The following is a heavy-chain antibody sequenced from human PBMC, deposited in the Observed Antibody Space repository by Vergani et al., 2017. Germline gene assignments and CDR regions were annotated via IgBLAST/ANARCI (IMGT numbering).Heavy chain of an antibody. D-gene: IGHD2-2*01. CDR3: AKTLLTFSRASGDHYYYYGMDV. J-gene: IGHJ6*02. Sequence: QVQLVESGGGVVQPGGSLRLSCAASGFTFNNYGMNCVRQAPGKGLEWVAFIRFDGSNTYYADSLKGRFTISRDNSQNSLYLQMNSLRAEDTAVYYCAKTLLTFSRASGDHYYYYGMDVWGQGTTVTVSS. CDR2: IRFDGSNT. V-gene: IGHV3-30*02. CDR1: GFTFNNYG.